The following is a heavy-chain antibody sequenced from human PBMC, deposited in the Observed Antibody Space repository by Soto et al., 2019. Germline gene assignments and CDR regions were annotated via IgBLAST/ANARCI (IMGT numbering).Heavy chain of an antibody. CDR1: GGTFSSYA. CDR2: IIPIFGTA. V-gene: IGHV1-69*13. Sequence: SVTVSCKASGGTFSSYAISWVRQAPGQGLEWMGGIIPIFGTANYAQKFQGRVTITADESTSTAYMELSSLRSEDTAVYYCARPPYSSSYYYYYGMDVWGQGTTVTVSS. CDR3: ARPPYSSSYYYYYGMDV. D-gene: IGHD6-6*01. J-gene: IGHJ6*02.